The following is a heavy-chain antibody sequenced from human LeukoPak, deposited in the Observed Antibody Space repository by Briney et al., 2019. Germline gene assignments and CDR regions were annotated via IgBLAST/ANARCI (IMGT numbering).Heavy chain of an antibody. V-gene: IGHV5-51*01. J-gene: IGHJ5*02. CDR1: GYSFTSYW. CDR3: ARVLGYSGYDINWFDP. Sequence: GESLKISCQGSGYSFTSYWSGWVRQMPGKGLEWMGIIYPGDSDTRYSPSFQGQVTISADKSISTAYLQWSSLKASDTAMYYCARVLGYSGYDINWFDPWGQGTLVTVSS. D-gene: IGHD5-12*01. CDR2: IYPGDSDT.